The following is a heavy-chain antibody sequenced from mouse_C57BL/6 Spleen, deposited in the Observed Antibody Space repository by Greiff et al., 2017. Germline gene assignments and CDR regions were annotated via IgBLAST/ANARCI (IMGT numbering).Heavy chain of an antibody. CDR2: INPGSGGT. CDR3: VRDPFYSVSANCEY. J-gene: IGHJ2*01. V-gene: IGHV1-54*01. Sequence: VQLQQSGAELVRPGTSVKVSCKASGYAFTNYLIEWVKQRPGQGLEWIGVINPGSGGTNYNEKFKGKATLTADKSSSTASMKLSSLTSEDSAVYFCVRDPFYSVSANCEYWGQGTTLTVSS. D-gene: IGHD6-1*01. CDR1: GYAFTNYL.